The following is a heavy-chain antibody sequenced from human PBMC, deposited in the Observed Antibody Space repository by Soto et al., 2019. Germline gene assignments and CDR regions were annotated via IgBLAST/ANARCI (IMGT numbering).Heavy chain of an antibody. CDR2: INPILGSA. J-gene: IGHJ5*02. D-gene: IGHD2-15*01. V-gene: IGHV1-69*01. CDR3: ARCYFSGGTCFHDCFDP. Sequence: QVQLVQSGAEVKKPGSSVKVSCKASGGTFSSYTFNWVRQAPGQGLEWMGRINPILGSANNAQKFQGRVTITEDASTSTAYMELRSLRSDDTVVYYCARCYFSGGTCFHDCFDPWGQGTLVTVSS. CDR1: GGTFSSYT.